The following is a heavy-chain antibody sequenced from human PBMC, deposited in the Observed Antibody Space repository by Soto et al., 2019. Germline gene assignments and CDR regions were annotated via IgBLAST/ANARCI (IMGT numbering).Heavy chain of an antibody. D-gene: IGHD3-22*01. Sequence: PGGSLRPSCAAFGFTLSNAWMNWARQAPGKGLEWVGRIKSKTDGGTTDYAAPVKGRFTISRDDSKNTLYLQMNSLKTEDTAVYYCTTENSMIVVVIPFDYWGQGTLVTVSS. CDR3: TTENSMIVVVIPFDY. V-gene: IGHV3-15*07. CDR1: GFTLSNAW. CDR2: IKSKTDGGTT. J-gene: IGHJ4*02.